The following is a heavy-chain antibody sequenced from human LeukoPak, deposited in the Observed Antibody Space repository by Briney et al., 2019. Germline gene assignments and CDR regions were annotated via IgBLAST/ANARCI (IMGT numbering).Heavy chain of an antibody. V-gene: IGHV4-39*07. Sequence: SETLSLTCTVSGGSISSSIYYWDWIRQPPGKGLEWIGNIYYSGSSHYNPSLKSRVTISLDTSKNQFSLKLSSVTAADTAVYYCARAPSIAAAGTGSSWYFDLWGRGTLVTVSS. J-gene: IGHJ2*01. CDR3: ARAPSIAAAGTGSSWYFDL. CDR1: GGSISSSIYY. D-gene: IGHD6-13*01. CDR2: IYYSGSS.